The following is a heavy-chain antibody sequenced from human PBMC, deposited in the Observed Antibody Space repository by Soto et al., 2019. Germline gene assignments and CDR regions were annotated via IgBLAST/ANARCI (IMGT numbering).Heavy chain of an antibody. Sequence: EVQLLESGGGLVQPGGSLRLSCATSGFTFSSYAMSWVRQAPGKGLEWVSAISGSGGSTYYADSVKGRFTISRDNSKNTLYLQMNSLRAEDTAVYYCAKDLLLWFGEFIFDYWGQGTLVTVSS. D-gene: IGHD3-10*01. CDR1: GFTFSSYA. J-gene: IGHJ4*02. CDR3: AKDLLLWFGEFIFDY. V-gene: IGHV3-23*01. CDR2: ISGSGGST.